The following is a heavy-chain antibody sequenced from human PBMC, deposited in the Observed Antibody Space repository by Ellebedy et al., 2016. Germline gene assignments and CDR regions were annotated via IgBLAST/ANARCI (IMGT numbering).Heavy chain of an antibody. CDR1: GFTSTTYG. V-gene: IGHV1-18*01. CDR2: ISDYNANT. J-gene: IGHJ6*02. D-gene: IGHD6-13*01. CDR3: ARSISSWYGGAVYGMDV. Sequence: ASVKVSXXASGFTSTTYGLTWVRQAPGQGLEWMGWISDYNANTNYAQKLQGRVTMTTDTSTSTAYMELRSLRSDDTAVYYCARSISSWYGGAVYGMDVWGQGTTVTVSS.